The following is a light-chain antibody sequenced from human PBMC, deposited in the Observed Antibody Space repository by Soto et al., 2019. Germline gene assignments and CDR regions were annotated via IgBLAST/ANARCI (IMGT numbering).Light chain of an antibody. CDR1: QGISSY. J-gene: IGKJ1*01. Sequence: AIRMTPSPSSLSASTGDRVTITCRASQGISSYLAWYQQKPGKAPKLLIYAASTLQSGVPSRCSGRGSGTDFTLNISSRQSKNFATYYLQQYYIYPPPWTFGQRTRVEIK. V-gene: IGKV1-8*01. CDR3: QQYYIYPPPWT. CDR2: AAS.